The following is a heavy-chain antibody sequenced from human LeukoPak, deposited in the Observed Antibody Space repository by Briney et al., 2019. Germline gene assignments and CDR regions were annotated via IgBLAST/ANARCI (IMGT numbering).Heavy chain of an antibody. D-gene: IGHD5-12*01. V-gene: IGHV3-23*01. J-gene: IGHJ4*02. CDR1: GFTFSSYA. Sequence: GGSLRLSCAASGFTFSSYAMSWVRQAPGKGLEWVSVISGSGGSTYYADSVKGRFTISRDNSKNTLYLQMNSLRAEDTDVYYCAKGYNSGYDMGDYWGQGTLVTVSS. CDR3: AKGYNSGYDMGDY. CDR2: ISGSGGST.